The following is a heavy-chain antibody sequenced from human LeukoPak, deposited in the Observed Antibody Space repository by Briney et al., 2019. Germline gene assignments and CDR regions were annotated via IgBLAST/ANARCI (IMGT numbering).Heavy chain of an antibody. CDR1: GFIFSSYA. Sequence: GGSLRLSCAASGFIFSSYAMSWVRQAPGKGLEWVSAISGSGGSTYYADSVKGRFTISRDNSKNTLYLQMNSLRAEDTAVYYCAKDLGTTVSFLDAFDIWGQGTMVTVSS. CDR2: ISGSGGST. CDR3: AKDLGTTVSFLDAFDI. V-gene: IGHV3-23*01. J-gene: IGHJ3*02. D-gene: IGHD4-11*01.